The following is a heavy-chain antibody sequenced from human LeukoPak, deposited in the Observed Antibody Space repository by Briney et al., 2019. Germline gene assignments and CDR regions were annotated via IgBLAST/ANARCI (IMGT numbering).Heavy chain of an antibody. D-gene: IGHD3-3*01. J-gene: IGHJ6*02. Sequence: SETLSLTCAVYGGSFSGYYWSWIRQPPGKGLEWIGEINHSGSTNYNPSLKSRVTISVDTSKNQFSLKLSSVTAADTAVYYCARADPLRVALDVWGQGTTVTVSS. CDR3: ARADPLRVALDV. CDR1: GGSFSGYY. V-gene: IGHV4-34*01. CDR2: INHSGST.